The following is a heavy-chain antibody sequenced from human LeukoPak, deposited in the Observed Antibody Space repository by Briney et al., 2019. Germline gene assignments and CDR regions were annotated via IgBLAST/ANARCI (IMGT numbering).Heavy chain of an antibody. V-gene: IGHV4-34*01. CDR1: GASYNAYY. CDR3: AVGITILGVAASFDS. D-gene: IGHD3-3*01. J-gene: IGHJ4*02. Sequence: KASETLSPTCAVYGASYNAYYWSWIRQPPGKGLEWIGDIDHRGTATYNPSLKSRLTISADASKNQFSLKLNSVTDADTAVYYCAVGITILGVAASFDSWGQGNLVIVSS. CDR2: IDHRGTA.